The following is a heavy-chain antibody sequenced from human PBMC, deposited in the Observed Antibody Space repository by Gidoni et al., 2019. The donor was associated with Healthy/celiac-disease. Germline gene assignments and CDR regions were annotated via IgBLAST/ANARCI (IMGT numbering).Heavy chain of an antibody. Sequence: EVQLVESGGGLVQPGRSLRLSCAASGFPFDAYAMHWVRQAPGKGLGWVSGISWNSGSIGYADSVKGRFTISRDNAKNSLYLQMNSLRAEDTALYYCAKNPLAVAGYFDYWGQGTLVTVSS. J-gene: IGHJ4*02. CDR3: AKNPLAVAGYFDY. CDR1: GFPFDAYA. V-gene: IGHV3-9*01. CDR2: ISWNSGSI. D-gene: IGHD6-19*01.